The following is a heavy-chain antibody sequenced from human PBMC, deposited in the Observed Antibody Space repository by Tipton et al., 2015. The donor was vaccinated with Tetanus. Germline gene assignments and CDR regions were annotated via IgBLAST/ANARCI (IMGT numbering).Heavy chain of an antibody. D-gene: IGHD3-10*01. CDR1: GFTFSNAW. CDR3: ARAYYYGSMYYFDY. V-gene: IGHV3-15*01. Sequence: SLRLSCAASGFTFSNAWLSWVRQTPAKGLEWIGRIKSKAEGGTTDYAAPMKGKFTISRDDSKATLYLQMNSLKTEDTALYYCARAYYYGSMYYFDYWGQGTLVTVSS. CDR2: IKSKAEGGTT. J-gene: IGHJ4*02.